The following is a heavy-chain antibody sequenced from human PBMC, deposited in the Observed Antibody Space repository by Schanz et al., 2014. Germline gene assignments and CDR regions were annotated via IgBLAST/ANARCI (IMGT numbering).Heavy chain of an antibody. V-gene: IGHV3-30-3*01. Sequence: QVQLVESGGGVVQPGRSLRLSCAAYGFTLSSYAMHWVRQAPGKGLEWVAVISYDGSNKYYADSVKGRFTISRDNSKNTLYLQMNTLRAEDTAVYYCASDRGYCSGGSCLTFDYWGQGTLVTVSS. CDR3: ASDRGYCSGGSCLTFDY. CDR2: ISYDGSNK. CDR1: GFTLSSYA. J-gene: IGHJ4*02. D-gene: IGHD2-15*01.